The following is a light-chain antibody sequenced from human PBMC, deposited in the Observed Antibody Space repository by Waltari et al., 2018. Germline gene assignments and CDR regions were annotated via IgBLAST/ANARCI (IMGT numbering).Light chain of an antibody. CDR2: DAS. J-gene: IGKJ2*01. V-gene: IGKV3-15*01. Sequence: EIVMTQSPANLSVSPGGGATLSCRASRAIASNVAWYQQRPGQPLRLLIFDASTRATGIPERFSGSWSGPEFTLTISSLQSEDSAVYFCQQFNTGYSFGQGTKLEI. CDR3: QQFNTGYS. CDR1: RAIASN.